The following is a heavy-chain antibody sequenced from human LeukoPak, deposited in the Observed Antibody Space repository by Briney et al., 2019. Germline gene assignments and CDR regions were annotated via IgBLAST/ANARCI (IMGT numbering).Heavy chain of an antibody. CDR2: IHQDGSEK. J-gene: IGHJ4*02. Sequence: GGSLRLSCAASGFTFSTYWMTWVRQGPGKGLEWLANIHQDGSEKNYVDSVKGRFTISGDNAKNSLYLQMDSLRAEDTAVYYCARGRRWLQPLDSWGQRTLVTVSS. V-gene: IGHV3-7*01. CDR1: GFTFSTYW. CDR3: ARGRRWLQPLDS. D-gene: IGHD5-24*01.